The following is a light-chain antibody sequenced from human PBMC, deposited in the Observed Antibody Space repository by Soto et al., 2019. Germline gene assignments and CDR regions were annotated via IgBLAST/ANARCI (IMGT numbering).Light chain of an antibody. V-gene: IGKV1-5*01. CDR1: QSISRS. CDR3: QHYYSNVYT. Sequence: IMLTQSPWYVSAYVWASVTISCQASQSISRSLAWYQQKPGKAPKVLIYDASSLESGVPSRFSGSGSGTEFTLTISSLQPDDFATYYCQHYYSNVYTFGQGTKVDIK. CDR2: DAS. J-gene: IGKJ2*01.